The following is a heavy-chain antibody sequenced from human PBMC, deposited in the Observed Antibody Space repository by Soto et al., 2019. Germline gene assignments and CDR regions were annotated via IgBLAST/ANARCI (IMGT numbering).Heavy chain of an antibody. V-gene: IGHV3-53*01. D-gene: IGHD6-13*01. CDR3: ARGPLYSSSWPYWFDP. CDR1: GFTVSNNY. J-gene: IGHJ5*02. Sequence: PGGSLRLSCAASGFTVSNNYMTWVRQAPGKGLEWVSVIYSGGSTYYADSVKGRFTISRGNSKNTLYLQMNSLRAEDTAVYYCARGPLYSSSWPYWFDPWGQGTLVTVSS. CDR2: IYSGGST.